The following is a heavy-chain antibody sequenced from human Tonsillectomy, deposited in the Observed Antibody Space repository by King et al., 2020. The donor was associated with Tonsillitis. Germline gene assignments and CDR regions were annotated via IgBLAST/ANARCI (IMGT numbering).Heavy chain of an antibody. CDR1: GGSISSYY. Sequence: QLQESGPGLVKPSETLSLTCTVSGGSISSYYWSWIRQPPGKGLEWIGYIYYSGSTNYNPSLKSRVTISVDTSKNQFSLKLSSVTAADTAVYYCARVGDYYYYYMDVWGKGTTVTVSS. CDR2: IYYSGST. V-gene: IGHV4-59*01. J-gene: IGHJ6*03. CDR3: ARVGDYYYYYMDV.